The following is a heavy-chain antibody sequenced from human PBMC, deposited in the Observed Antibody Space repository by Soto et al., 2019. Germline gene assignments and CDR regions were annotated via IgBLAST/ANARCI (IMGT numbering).Heavy chain of an antibody. J-gene: IGHJ6*02. Sequence: RGSLRLSCVGSGFTFSTYSINWVRQAPGKGLEWVSSISSRSDIYYAGSVKGRFTISRDNAKNSVSLQMNSLRAEDTAVYYCAREYTAWPLAYGLDVWGQGTTVTVS. CDR3: AREYTAWPLAYGLDV. CDR2: ISSRSDI. V-gene: IGHV3-21*01. D-gene: IGHD2-2*02. CDR1: GFTFSTYS.